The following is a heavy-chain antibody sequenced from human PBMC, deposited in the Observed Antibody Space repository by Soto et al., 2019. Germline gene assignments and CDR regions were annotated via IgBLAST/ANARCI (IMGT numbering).Heavy chain of an antibody. J-gene: IGHJ4*02. CDR2: IYHSGTT. Sequence: SSETLSLTCDVSGYSISSGYQWGWIRQPPGKGLEWIGNIYHSGTTSYNPSLKSRVTVSVDTSKNQISLNLTSVTAADTAIYYCARDFFGNHYFDYWGQGILVTVS. CDR1: GYSISSGYQ. D-gene: IGHD3-10*01. CDR3: ARDFFGNHYFDY. V-gene: IGHV4-38-2*02.